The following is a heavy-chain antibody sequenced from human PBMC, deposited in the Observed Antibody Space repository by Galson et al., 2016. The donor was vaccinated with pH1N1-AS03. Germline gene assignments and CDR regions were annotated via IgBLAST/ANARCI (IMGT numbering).Heavy chain of an antibody. V-gene: IGHV2-5*02. J-gene: IGHJ4*02. CDR3: TRSRYYNTNLYYSDY. CDR2: IYWDGDK. Sequence: PALVKPTQTLTLTCAFSGFSLATSGVGVGWIRQPPGKALEWLALIYWDGDKLYNPSLKSRLTVTKDTSKNLVVLTLTDMDPVDTATYFCTRSRYYNTNLYYSDYWGQGTLVTVSS. CDR1: GFSLATSGVG. D-gene: IGHD2/OR15-2a*01.